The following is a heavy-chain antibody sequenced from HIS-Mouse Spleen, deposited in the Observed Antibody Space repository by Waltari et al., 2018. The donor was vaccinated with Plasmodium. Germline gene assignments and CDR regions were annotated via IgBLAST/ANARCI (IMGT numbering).Heavy chain of an antibody. CDR3: AKDILPSIAARLPDY. CDR2: IIWNSGSI. J-gene: IGHJ4*02. V-gene: IGHV3-9*01. CDR1: GFTFDDYA. Sequence: EVQLVESGGGLVQPGRSLRLSCAASGFTFDDYAMAGVRQAPGEGLEWVSGIIWNSGSIGYAYSVKGRFTISRDNAKNSLYLQMNSLRAEDTALYYCAKDILPSIAARLPDYWGQGTLVTVSS. D-gene: IGHD6-6*01.